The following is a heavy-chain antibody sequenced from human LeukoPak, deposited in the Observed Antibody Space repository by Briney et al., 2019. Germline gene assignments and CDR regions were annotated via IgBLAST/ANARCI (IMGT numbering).Heavy chain of an antibody. J-gene: IGHJ4*02. CDR3: ARDHVEMATIGLFDY. V-gene: IGHV3-33*08. CDR2: IWYDGGNK. D-gene: IGHD5-24*01. Sequence: GGSLRLSCAASGFTFISYGMHWVRQAPGKGLEWVALIWYDGGNKHYADSVKGRFTISRDNSKNTLYLQMNSLRAEDTAVYYCARDHVEMATIGLFDYWGQGTLVTVSS. CDR1: GFTFISYG.